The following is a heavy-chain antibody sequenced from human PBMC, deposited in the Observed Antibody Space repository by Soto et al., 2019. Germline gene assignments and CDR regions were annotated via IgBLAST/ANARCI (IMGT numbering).Heavy chain of an antibody. J-gene: IGHJ6*03. Sequence: QVQLVQSGAEVKKPGSSVKVSCKASGGTFSSYTISWVRQAPGQGLELMGRIIPILGIANYAQKFQGRVTITADKSTSTAYMELRSLRSEDTAVYYCARDSITGTTLTDYCYYMDVWGKGTTVTVSS. V-gene: IGHV1-69*02. D-gene: IGHD1-20*01. CDR1: GGTFSSYT. CDR2: IIPILGIA. CDR3: ARDSITGTTLTDYCYYMDV.